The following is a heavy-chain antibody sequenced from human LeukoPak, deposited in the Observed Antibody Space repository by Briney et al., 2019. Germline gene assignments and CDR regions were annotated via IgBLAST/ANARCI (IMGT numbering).Heavy chain of an antibody. CDR3: ASYSYYDSSGYYYYWFDP. CDR2: IYYSGST. V-gene: IGHV4-30-4*01. J-gene: IGHJ5*02. CDR1: GGSISSGDYY. Sequence: SETLSLTCTVSGGSISSGDYYWSWIRQPPGKGLEWIGYIYYSGSTYYNPSLKSRVTISVDTSKNQFSLKLSSVTAADTAVYYCASYSYYDSSGYYYYWFDPWGQGTLVTVSS. D-gene: IGHD3-22*01.